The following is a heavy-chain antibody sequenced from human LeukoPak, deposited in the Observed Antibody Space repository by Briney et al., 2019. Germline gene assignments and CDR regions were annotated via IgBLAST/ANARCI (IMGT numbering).Heavy chain of an antibody. CDR2: IRYDGSNK. CDR1: GFTFSSYG. D-gene: IGHD3-10*02. V-gene: IGHV3-30*02. J-gene: IGHJ4*02. Sequence: PGGSLRLSCAASGFTFSSYGMHWVRQAPGKGLEWVAFIRYDGSNKYYADSMKGRFTISRDNSKNTLYLQMNSLRADDTAVYYCARDTIHGDDYVFDFWGQGTLVTVSS. CDR3: ARDTIHGDDYVFDF.